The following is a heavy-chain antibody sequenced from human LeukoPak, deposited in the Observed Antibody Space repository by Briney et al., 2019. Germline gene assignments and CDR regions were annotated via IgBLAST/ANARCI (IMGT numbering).Heavy chain of an antibody. CDR2: IYYSGST. Sequence: SETLSLTCTVSGGSVSSGTYYWSWIRQPPGKGLEWIGYIYYSGSTNYNPSLKSRVTISVDTSKNQFSLKLSSVIAADTAVYYCARGGDTAMPGFDYWGQGTLVTVSS. CDR1: GGSVSSGTYY. J-gene: IGHJ4*02. CDR3: ARGGDTAMPGFDY. V-gene: IGHV4-61*01. D-gene: IGHD5-18*01.